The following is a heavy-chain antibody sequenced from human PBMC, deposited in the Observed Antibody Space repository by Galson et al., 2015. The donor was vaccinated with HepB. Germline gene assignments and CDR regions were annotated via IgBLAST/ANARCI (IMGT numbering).Heavy chain of an antibody. CDR1: GFTFSSYW. D-gene: IGHD1-26*01. V-gene: IGHV3-7*01. CDR2: IKQDGSEK. J-gene: IGHJ4*02. CDR3: ARDLGSYSNPFDY. Sequence: SLRLSCAASGFTFSSYWMSWVRQAPGKGLEWVANIKQDGSEKYYVDSVKGRFTISRDNAKNSLYLQMNSLRAEDTAVYYCARDLGSYSNPFDYWGQGTLVTVSS.